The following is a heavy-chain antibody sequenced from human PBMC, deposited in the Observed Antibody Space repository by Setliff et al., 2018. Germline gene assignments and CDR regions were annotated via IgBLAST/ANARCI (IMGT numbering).Heavy chain of an antibody. J-gene: IGHJ3*02. D-gene: IGHD2-2*03. CDR1: GFTVSSNY. V-gene: IGHV3-66*02. CDR2: TYSGGST. Sequence: QPGGSLRLSCAASGFTVSSNYMSWVRQAPGKGLEWVSVTYSGGSTYYADSVKGRFTISRDNSKNTLYLQMNSLRAEDTAVYYCARDDRGYCSSTSCYYAFDIWGQGTMVTVSS. CDR3: ARDDRGYCSSTSCYYAFDI.